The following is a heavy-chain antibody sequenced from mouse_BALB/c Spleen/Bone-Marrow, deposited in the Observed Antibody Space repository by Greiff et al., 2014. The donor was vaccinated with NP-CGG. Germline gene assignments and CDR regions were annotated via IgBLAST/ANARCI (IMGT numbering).Heavy chain of an antibody. Sequence: VQLVESGAELVKPGASVKLSCKTSGYTFTSYWIQWVKQRPGQGLGWIGKIFPGTGTTYYNEKFKDKATLTIDTSSSTAYMQLSSLTSEDSAVYFCARKGISTVIATAYYFDYWGQGSTLTVSS. CDR1: GYTFTSYW. V-gene: IGHV1S132*01. CDR2: IFPGTGTT. D-gene: IGHD2-4*01. CDR3: ARKGISTVIATAYYFDY. J-gene: IGHJ2*01.